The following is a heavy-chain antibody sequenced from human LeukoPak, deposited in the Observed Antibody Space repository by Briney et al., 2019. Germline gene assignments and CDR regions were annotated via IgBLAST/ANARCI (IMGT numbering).Heavy chain of an antibody. CDR3: ARDRRQQLVGDYFDY. J-gene: IGHJ4*02. V-gene: IGHV1-2*02. CDR1: GYTFTVYF. CDR2: VNPNSGDT. D-gene: IGHD6-13*01. Sequence: ASVKVSCKASGYTFTVYFMHWVRQAPGQGLEWMVWVNPNSGDTNYAEKFLGRVTMTRDTSISTAYMELSRLRSNDTAVYYCARDRRQQLVGDYFDYWGQGTLVTVSS.